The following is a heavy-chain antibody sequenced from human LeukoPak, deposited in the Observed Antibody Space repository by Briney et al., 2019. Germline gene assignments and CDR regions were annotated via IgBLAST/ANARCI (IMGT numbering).Heavy chain of an antibody. CDR1: GFTFTSYA. CDR2: ISGSGGTT. Sequence: GGSLRLSCAASGFTFTSYAMSWVRQAPGKGLEWVSAISGSGGTTYYADSVKGRFTMSRDNSKNTLYLQIKSLRAEDTAVYYCAKGTDSRWADFDYWGQGTLVTVSS. V-gene: IGHV3-23*01. J-gene: IGHJ4*02. CDR3: AKGTDSRWADFDY. D-gene: IGHD1-1*01.